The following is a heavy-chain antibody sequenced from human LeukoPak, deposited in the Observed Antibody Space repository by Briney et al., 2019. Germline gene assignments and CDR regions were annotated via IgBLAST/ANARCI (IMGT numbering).Heavy chain of an antibody. D-gene: IGHD4-17*01. CDR1: GFTFSSYS. CDR2: ISSSSSYI. Sequence: TGGSLRLSCAASGFTFSSYSMNWVRQAPGKGLEWVSSISSSSSYIYYADSVKGRFTISRDNAKNSLYLQMNSLRAEDTAVYYCARDREKSTVTTSGYYGMDVWAKGPRSPSP. J-gene: IGHJ6*02. CDR3: ARDREKSTVTTSGYYGMDV. V-gene: IGHV3-21*01.